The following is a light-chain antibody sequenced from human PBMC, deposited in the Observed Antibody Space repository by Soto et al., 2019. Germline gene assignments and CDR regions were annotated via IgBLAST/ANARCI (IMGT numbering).Light chain of an antibody. V-gene: IGLV2-14*01. Sequence: QSVLTQPASVSGSPGQSITISCTGTSSDVGGYNYVSWYQQHPGKAPKLMIYDVSNRPSGVSNRFSGSKSGNTASLPISGLQAEDEADYYCSSYPSSCHYVFGTGTKVTVL. CDR3: SSYPSSCHYV. CDR2: DVS. CDR1: SSDVGGYNY. J-gene: IGLJ1*01.